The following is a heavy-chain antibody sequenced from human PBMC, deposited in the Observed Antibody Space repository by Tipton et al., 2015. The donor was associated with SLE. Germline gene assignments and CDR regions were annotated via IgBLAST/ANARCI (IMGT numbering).Heavy chain of an antibody. V-gene: IGHV3-23*03. CDR2: IYSGVSST. CDR1: GFTFSSYA. CDR3: GKTEMVRGVTTDAFDI. J-gene: IGHJ3*02. D-gene: IGHD3-10*01. Sequence: SLRLSCAASGFTFSSYAMSWVRQAPGKGLEWVSVIYSGVSSTYYADSAKGRFTISRDNSKNTLYLQMNSLRAEDTAVYYCGKTEMVRGVTTDAFDIWGQGTMVTVSS.